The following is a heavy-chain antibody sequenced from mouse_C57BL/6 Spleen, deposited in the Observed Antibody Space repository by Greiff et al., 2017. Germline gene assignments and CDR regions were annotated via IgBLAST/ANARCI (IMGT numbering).Heavy chain of an antibody. D-gene: IGHD2-4*01. CDR2: IYPSDSET. Sequence: VQLQQPGAELVRPGSSVKLSCNASGYTFTSYWMDWVKQRPGQGLEWIGNIYPSDSETHYNQKFKDKATLTVDKSSSTAYMQLSSLTSEDSAVYYCARSPYDYDDGSWFAYWGQGTLVTVSA. CDR3: ARSPYDYDDGSWFAY. CDR1: GYTFTSYW. V-gene: IGHV1-61*01. J-gene: IGHJ3*01.